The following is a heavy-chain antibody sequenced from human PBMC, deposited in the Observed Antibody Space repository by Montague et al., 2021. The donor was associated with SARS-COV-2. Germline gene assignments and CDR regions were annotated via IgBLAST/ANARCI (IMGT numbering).Heavy chain of an antibody. J-gene: IGHJ4*02. CDR3: AHDDVGNRGSEF. Sequence: PALVKPTQTLTLTCTFSGFSLNTSGVGVTWVRQPPGKALEWLAFIYWNDYKHYSPSVKSRITITKDTSKNQVVLMMTNMDPVDTGTYYCAHDDVGNRGSEFWGQGTLVTVSS. D-gene: IGHD1-26*01. CDR2: IYWNDYK. V-gene: IGHV2-5*01. CDR1: GFSLNTSGVG.